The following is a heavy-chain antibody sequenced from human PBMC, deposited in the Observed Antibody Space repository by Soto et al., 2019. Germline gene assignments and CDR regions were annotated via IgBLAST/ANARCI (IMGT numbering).Heavy chain of an antibody. CDR2: MNPGSGDT. D-gene: IGHD5-18*01. V-gene: IGHV1-8*02. J-gene: IGHJ5*02. CDR1: GYTFTNND. Sequence: ASVKVSCKASGYTFTNNDVSWVRQATGQGLEWMGWMNPGSGDTGYAQKFQGRVTMTRDISIATAYMELNSLTSEDTATYYCARMESFGSLNWFDPWAQGPLVTVSS. CDR3: ARMESFGSLNWFDP.